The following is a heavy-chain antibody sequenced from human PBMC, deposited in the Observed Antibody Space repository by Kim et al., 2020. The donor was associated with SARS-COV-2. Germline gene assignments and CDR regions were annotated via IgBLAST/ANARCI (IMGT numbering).Heavy chain of an antibody. CDR1: GVSISSGGYY. CDR2: IYDSERN. CDR3: ARVTASGSAMGATY. J-gene: IGHJ4*02. D-gene: IGHD2-15*01. V-gene: IGHV4-31*02. Sequence: SETLSLTCTVSGVSISSGGYYWSCIRQHPGKGLEWIVHIYDSERNFDNPSLKSRLTISVDTSKNQFSLKFSSVTAADTAVYYCARVTASGSAMGATYWGRGTLVTV.